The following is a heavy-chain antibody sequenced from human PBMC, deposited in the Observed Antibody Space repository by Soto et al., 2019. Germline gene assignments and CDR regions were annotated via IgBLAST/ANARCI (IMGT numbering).Heavy chain of an antibody. CDR1: GGSISDDTYY. D-gene: IGHD2-2*01. V-gene: IGHV4-39*01. CDR3: ARLHCASPNCVPLDP. Sequence: QLQLQESGPGLMKPSETLSLTCTVSGGSISDDTYYWGWIRQPPGKGLEWIGSIYYSGTSSYNPSLKSRVTMSVDTSKKQLSLRLSSVTAADTAVYYCARLHCASPNCVPLDPWGQGTLVIVSS. CDR2: IYYSGTS. J-gene: IGHJ5*02.